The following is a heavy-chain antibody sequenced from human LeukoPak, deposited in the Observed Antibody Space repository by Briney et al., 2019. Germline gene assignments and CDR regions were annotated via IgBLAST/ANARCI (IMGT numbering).Heavy chain of an antibody. V-gene: IGHV4-31*03. CDR1: GGSISSGGYY. D-gene: IGHD2-2*01. Sequence: SETLSLTCTVSGGSISSGGYYWSWIRQHPGKGLEWTGYIYYSGSTYYNPSLKSRVTISVDTSKNQFSLKLSSVTAADTAAYYCARDTPGSSTWFPNSHYGMDVWGQGTTVTVSS. J-gene: IGHJ6*02. CDR3: ARDTPGSSTWFPNSHYGMDV. CDR2: IYYSGST.